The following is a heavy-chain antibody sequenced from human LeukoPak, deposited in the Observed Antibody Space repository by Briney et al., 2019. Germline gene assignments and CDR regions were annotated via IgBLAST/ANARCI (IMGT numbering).Heavy chain of an antibody. Sequence: PSETLSLTCTVSGGSISSYYWSWIRQPPGKGLEWIGYIYYGGSTNYNPSLKSRVTISVDTSKNQFSLKLSSVTAADTAVYYCARRRYNYGYNSFDYWGQGTLVTVSS. V-gene: IGHV4-59*01. CDR3: ARRRYNYGYNSFDY. CDR1: GGSISSYY. D-gene: IGHD5-18*01. J-gene: IGHJ4*02. CDR2: IYYGGST.